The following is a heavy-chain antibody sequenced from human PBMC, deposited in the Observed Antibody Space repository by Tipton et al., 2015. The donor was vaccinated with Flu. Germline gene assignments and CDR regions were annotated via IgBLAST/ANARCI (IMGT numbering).Heavy chain of an antibody. CDR3: AKEGSSSYYFDY. J-gene: IGHJ4*02. CDR2: ISWNSGSI. D-gene: IGHD6-6*01. V-gene: IGHV3-9*01. Sequence: SLRLSCAASGFTFDDYAMHWARQAPGKGLEWVSGISWNSGSIGYADSVKGRFTISRDNAKNSLYLQMNSLRAEDTALYYCAKEGSSSYYFDYWGQGTLVTVSS. CDR1: GFTFDDYA.